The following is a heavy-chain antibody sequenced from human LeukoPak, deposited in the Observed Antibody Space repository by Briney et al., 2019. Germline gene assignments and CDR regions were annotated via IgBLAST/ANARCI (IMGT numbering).Heavy chain of an antibody. CDR3: TTWVGAHFDF. D-gene: IGHD1-26*01. CDR1: GFTFSSYV. V-gene: IGHV3-30-3*01. CDR2: ISYDGSNK. Sequence: GRSLRLSCAASGFTFSSYVMHWVRQAPGKGLEWVAVISYDGSNKYYADSVKGRFTISRDNSKNTLYLQVNSLQAEDTAVYFCTTWVGAHFDFWGQGTLVTVSS. J-gene: IGHJ4*02.